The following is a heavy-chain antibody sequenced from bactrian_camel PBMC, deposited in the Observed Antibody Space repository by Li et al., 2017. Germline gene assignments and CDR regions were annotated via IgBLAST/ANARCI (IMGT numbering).Heavy chain of an antibody. V-gene: IGHV3S53*01. Sequence: HVQLVESGGGSVQAGGSLRLSCLASGDTYLKNAMGWFRQVPGKGREGVAAISHTLGSTQYADSVKGRFAISRDNAKNTVYLQMNSLKPEDTALYYCSVAATSATFNYWGQGTQVTVS. CDR2: ISHTLGST. CDR1: GDTYLKNA. CDR3: SVAATSATFNY. J-gene: IGHJ4*01. D-gene: IGHD4*01.